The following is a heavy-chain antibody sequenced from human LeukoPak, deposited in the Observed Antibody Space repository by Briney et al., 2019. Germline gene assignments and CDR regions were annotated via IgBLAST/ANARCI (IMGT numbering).Heavy chain of an antibody. J-gene: IGHJ4*02. CDR2: ISYDGSNK. Sequence: PGGSLRLSCAASGFTFSSYSMNWVRQAPGKGLEWVAVISYDGSNKYYADSVKGRFTISRDNSKNTLYLQMNSLRAEDTAVYYCAKLTLEMATIGIYFDYWGQGTLVTVSS. CDR1: GFTFSSYS. D-gene: IGHD5-24*01. CDR3: AKLTLEMATIGIYFDY. V-gene: IGHV3-30*18.